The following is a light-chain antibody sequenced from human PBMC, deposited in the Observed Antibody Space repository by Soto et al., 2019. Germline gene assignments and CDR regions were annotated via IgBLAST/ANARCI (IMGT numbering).Light chain of an antibody. CDR2: DAS. J-gene: IGKJ4*01. CDR1: QSVSSY. CDR3: QQRTNWPLT. V-gene: IGKV3-11*01. Sequence: EIVLTQSPATLSLSPGDRATLSCRASQSVSSYLAWYQQKPGQAPRLLIYDASNRATGIPPRFSGSGSGTDFTLTISSLEPEDFAAYYCQQRTNWPLTFGGGTEVAIK.